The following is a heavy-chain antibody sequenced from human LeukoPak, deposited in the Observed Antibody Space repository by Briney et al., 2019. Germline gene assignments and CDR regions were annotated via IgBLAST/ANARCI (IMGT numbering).Heavy chain of an antibody. CDR1: GFTFSGHG. V-gene: IGHV3-33*01. CDR3: ARYTTGWFLDY. CDR2: IWYDGSNK. J-gene: IGHJ4*02. Sequence: GGSLRLSCAASGFTFSGHGMHWVRQAPGMGLEWVAVIWYDGSNKYYADSVKGRFTISRDNSENTLYLQMNSLRAEDTAVYYCARYTTGWFLDYWGQGTLVTVSS. D-gene: IGHD6-19*01.